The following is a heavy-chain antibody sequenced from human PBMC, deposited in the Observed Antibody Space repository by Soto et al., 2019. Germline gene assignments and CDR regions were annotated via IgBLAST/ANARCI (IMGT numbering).Heavy chain of an antibody. J-gene: IGHJ4*02. CDR3: ARGGVGYSSSWYVSDY. CDR1: GGSISSYY. CDR2: IYYSGST. D-gene: IGHD6-13*01. Sequence: PSETLSLTCTVSGGSISSYYWSWIRQPPGKGLEWIGYIYYSGSTNYNPSLKSRVTISVDTSKNQFSLKLSSVTAADTAVYYCARGGVGYSSSWYVSDYWGQGTLVTVSS. V-gene: IGHV4-59*01.